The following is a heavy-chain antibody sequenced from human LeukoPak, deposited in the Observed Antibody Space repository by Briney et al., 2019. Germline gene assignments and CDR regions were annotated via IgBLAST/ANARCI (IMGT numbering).Heavy chain of an antibody. Sequence: ASVRASCKASGYSFTAYYIHWVRRAPGQGLEWMGWINSNSGGTKCAPRFQGRVTLTRNTSLSTVYMGMSDLTSDDTAIYYCAREPGTATGYWGQGTLVAISS. V-gene: IGHV1-2*07. CDR2: INSNSGGT. CDR3: AREPGTATGY. CDR1: GYSFTAYY. D-gene: IGHD1-1*01. J-gene: IGHJ4*02.